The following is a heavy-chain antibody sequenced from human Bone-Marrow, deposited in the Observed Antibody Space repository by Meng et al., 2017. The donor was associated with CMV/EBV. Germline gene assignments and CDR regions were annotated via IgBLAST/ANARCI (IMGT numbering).Heavy chain of an antibody. Sequence: QVKLVQSGAEGKKPGASVKGSCKVSGYTFTGYYMHWVRQAPGQGLEWMGWINPNSGGTNYAQKFQGRVTMTRDTSISTAYMELSRLRSDDTAVYYCAREGGSIGGWFDPWGQGTLVTVSS. CDR1: GYTFTGYY. V-gene: IGHV1-2*02. J-gene: IGHJ5*02. D-gene: IGHD3-16*01. CDR3: AREGGSIGGWFDP. CDR2: INPNSGGT.